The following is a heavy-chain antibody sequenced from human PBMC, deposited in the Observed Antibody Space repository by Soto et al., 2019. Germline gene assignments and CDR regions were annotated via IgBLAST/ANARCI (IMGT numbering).Heavy chain of an antibody. D-gene: IGHD5-12*01. CDR2: IYYSGST. V-gene: IGHV4-59*01. CDR1: AGSISSYY. Sequence: SETLSLTCTVSAGSISSYYWSWIRQPPGKGLEWIGYIYYSGSTNYNPSLKSRISISVDTSKNQFSLKMSSVTAADTAVYYCAMSYSGYDYLSGYYYYYMDVWGKGTTVTVSS. J-gene: IGHJ6*03. CDR3: AMSYSGYDYLSGYYYYYMDV.